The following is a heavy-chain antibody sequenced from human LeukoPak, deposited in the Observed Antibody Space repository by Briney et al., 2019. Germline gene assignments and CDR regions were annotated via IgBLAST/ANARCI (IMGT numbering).Heavy chain of an antibody. Sequence: GGSLRLSCAASGFTFSTYAMSWVRQIPGKGLEWVASIKQDGTEKHYVDSVKGRFTISRDNAKNSLYLQMNSLRAEDTAVYYCARDDFDYWGQGTLVTVSS. CDR1: GFTFSTYA. J-gene: IGHJ4*02. CDR2: IKQDGTEK. V-gene: IGHV3-7*01. CDR3: ARDDFDY.